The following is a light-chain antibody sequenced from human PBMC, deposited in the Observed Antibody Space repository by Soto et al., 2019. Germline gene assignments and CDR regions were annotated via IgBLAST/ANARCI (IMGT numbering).Light chain of an antibody. V-gene: IGKV3-15*01. J-gene: IGKJ5*01. CDR3: QQYNNWPPIT. Sequence: EIVMTQSPATLSGSTGERATLSCRASQSVSSNLAWYQQKPGQAPRLHIYGASTRATGIPARFSGSGSGTEFTLTISSLQSEDFAVYYCQQYNNWPPITFGQGTRLEIK. CDR1: QSVSSN. CDR2: GAS.